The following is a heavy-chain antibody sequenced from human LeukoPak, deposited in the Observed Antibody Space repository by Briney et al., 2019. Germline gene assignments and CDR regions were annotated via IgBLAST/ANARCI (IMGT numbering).Heavy chain of an antibody. D-gene: IGHD3-16*01. CDR3: ARYDSRGSASTRFDY. CDR1: GYSLGKNYY. CDR2: IYGTGST. V-gene: IGHV4-38-2*01. Sequence: SETLSLTCAVSGYSLGKNYYWGWIRPPPGKGLEWIGRIYGTGSTSYNPSLMNRVTMSVDTSKNHFSLKLTSVTAADTAVYYCARYDSRGSASTRFDYWGRGILVTISS. J-gene: IGHJ4*02.